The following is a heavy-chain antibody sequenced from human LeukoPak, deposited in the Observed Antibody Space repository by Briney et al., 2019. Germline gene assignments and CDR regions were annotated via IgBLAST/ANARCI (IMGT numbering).Heavy chain of an antibody. CDR3: AKAIAGVITVTQSSDY. D-gene: IGHD4-17*01. CDR2: ISGSGTNT. J-gene: IGHJ4*02. V-gene: IGHV3-23*01. CDR1: GFTVGSYA. Sequence: GGSLRLSCAASGFTVGSYAMSWVRQAPGKGLEWVSGISGSGTNTYFADSVQGRFTISRDNSKNTLYLQMNSLRAEDTAVYYCAKAIAGVITVTQSSDYWGQGTLVTVSS.